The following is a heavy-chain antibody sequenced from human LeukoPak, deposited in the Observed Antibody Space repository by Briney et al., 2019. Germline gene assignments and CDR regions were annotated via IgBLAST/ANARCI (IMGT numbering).Heavy chain of an antibody. Sequence: GGSLRLSCAASGFTFSSYEMNWVRQAPGKGLEWVAVIWYDGSNKYYADSVKGRFTISRDNAKNTLYLQMNSLRGEDTAVYYCARDRVGASDYWGQGTLVTVSS. CDR1: GFTFSSYE. CDR2: IWYDGSNK. D-gene: IGHD3-10*01. V-gene: IGHV3-33*08. J-gene: IGHJ4*02. CDR3: ARDRVGASDY.